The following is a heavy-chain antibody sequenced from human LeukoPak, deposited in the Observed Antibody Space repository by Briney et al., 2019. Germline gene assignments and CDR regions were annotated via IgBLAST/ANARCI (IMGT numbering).Heavy chain of an antibody. Sequence: SVKVSCKASGGTFSSYAIGWVRQAPGQGLEWMGRIIPILGIANYAQKFQGRVTITADKSTSTAYMELSSLRSEDTAVYYCARHGGRMKRRADNWFDPWGQGTLVTVSS. V-gene: IGHV1-69*04. J-gene: IGHJ5*02. CDR3: ARHGGRMKRRADNWFDP. CDR1: GGTFSSYA. D-gene: IGHD1-26*01. CDR2: IIPILGIA.